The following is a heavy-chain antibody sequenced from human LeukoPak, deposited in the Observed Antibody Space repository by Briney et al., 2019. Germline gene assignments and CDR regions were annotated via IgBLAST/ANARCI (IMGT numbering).Heavy chain of an antibody. Sequence: PGGFLRLSCAASGFTFSSYAMSWVRQAPGKGLEWVSAISGSGGSTYYADSVKGRFTISRDNSKNTLYLQMNSLRAEDTAVYYCAKDPSSSGYYSDWGQGTLVTVSS. CDR3: AKDPSSSGYYSD. D-gene: IGHD3-22*01. V-gene: IGHV3-23*01. CDR1: GFTFSSYA. J-gene: IGHJ4*02. CDR2: ISGSGGST.